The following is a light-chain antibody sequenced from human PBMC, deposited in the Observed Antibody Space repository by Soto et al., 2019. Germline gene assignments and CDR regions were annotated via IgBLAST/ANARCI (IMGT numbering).Light chain of an antibody. Sequence: QSALTQPRSVSGSPGQSVTISCTGTSSDVGGYNYVSWYQQHPGKAPKLMIYDVSKRPSGGPDRFSGSKSGNTACLTISGLQAEYAADYYCCSYAGSYTLVVFGGGTKLTVL. CDR1: SSDVGGYNY. CDR3: CSYAGSYTLVV. J-gene: IGLJ2*01. V-gene: IGLV2-11*01. CDR2: DVS.